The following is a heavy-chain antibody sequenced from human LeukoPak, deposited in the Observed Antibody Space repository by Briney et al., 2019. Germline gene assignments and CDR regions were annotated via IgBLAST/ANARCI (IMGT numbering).Heavy chain of an antibody. V-gene: IGHV4-38-2*02. Sequence: SETLSLTCTVSGYSISSGYYWGWIRQPPGKGLGWIGSIYHSGSTYYNPSLKSRVTLSVDTSKNQFSLKLSSVTAAATAEYYCARKRVSIFGVVRAGAHYFDYWGQGTLVTVSS. CDR3: ARKRVSIFGVVRAGAHYFDY. CDR1: GYSISSGYY. CDR2: IYHSGST. D-gene: IGHD3-3*01. J-gene: IGHJ4*02.